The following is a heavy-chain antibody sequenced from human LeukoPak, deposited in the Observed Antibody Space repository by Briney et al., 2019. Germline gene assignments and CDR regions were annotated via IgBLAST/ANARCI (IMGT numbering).Heavy chain of an antibody. CDR2: LDPEDGET. V-gene: IGHV1-24*01. CDR1: GYTRTELS. Sequence: ASVKVSCKVSGYTRTELSMHTVRQAAGKGLEWMGGLDPEDGETIYAQKFQGRVTMTEDTSTDAAYMELSSLRSEDTAVYYCARGFPAGGSSSSYDYWAREPWSPSPQ. J-gene: IGHJ4*02. CDR3: ARGFPAGGSSSSYDY. D-gene: IGHD6-6*01.